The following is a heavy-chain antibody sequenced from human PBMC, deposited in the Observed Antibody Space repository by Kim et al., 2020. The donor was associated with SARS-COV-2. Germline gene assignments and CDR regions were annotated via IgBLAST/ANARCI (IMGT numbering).Heavy chain of an antibody. Sequence: SETLSLTCTVSGGSISSGGYYWSWIRQHPGKGLEWIGYIYYSGSTYYNPSLKSRVTISVDTSKNQFSLKLSSVTAADTAVYYCARDLQYCSGGSCYPPYYYGMDVWGQGTTVTVSS. J-gene: IGHJ6*02. CDR3: ARDLQYCSGGSCYPPYYYGMDV. D-gene: IGHD2-15*01. CDR1: GGSISSGGYY. CDR2: IYYSGST. V-gene: IGHV4-31*03.